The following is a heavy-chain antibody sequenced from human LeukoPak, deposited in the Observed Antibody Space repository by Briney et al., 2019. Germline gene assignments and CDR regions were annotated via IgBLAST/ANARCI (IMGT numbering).Heavy chain of an antibody. V-gene: IGHV3-13*01. Sequence: GGSLRLSCATSGFTFRSYDMHWVRQATGKGLEWVSGIGTAGEIYYPGSVKGRFTISRENAKNSLYLQMNSLRAGDTAVYYCARAAYSSTWYSRYFDLWGRGTLVTVSS. D-gene: IGHD6-13*01. CDR1: GFTFRSYD. J-gene: IGHJ2*01. CDR3: ARAAYSSTWYSRYFDL. CDR2: IGTAGEI.